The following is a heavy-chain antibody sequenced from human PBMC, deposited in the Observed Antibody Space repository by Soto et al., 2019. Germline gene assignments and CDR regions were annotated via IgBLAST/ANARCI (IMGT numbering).Heavy chain of an antibody. Sequence: QITLKESGPTLVKPTQTLTLTCTFSGISLSTSGVGVGWIRQPPGTALEWLALFYWNDAKHYSPSLKSRLTITTDTAKIHVVLTMTNMYPADTATYYCAHSTYYDFGSDLIPFRMRYCGHRTLVTVS. J-gene: IGHJ4*01. CDR1: GISLSTSGVG. CDR2: FYWNDAK. CDR3: AHSTYYDFGSDLIPFRMRY. D-gene: IGHD3-3*01. V-gene: IGHV2-5*01.